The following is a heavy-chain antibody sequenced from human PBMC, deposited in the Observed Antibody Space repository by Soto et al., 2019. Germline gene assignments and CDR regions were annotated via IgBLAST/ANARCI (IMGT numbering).Heavy chain of an antibody. D-gene: IGHD6-19*01. V-gene: IGHV3-23*01. CDR1: GFTFSSYA. J-gene: IGHJ4*02. CDR3: AKTVAVAGTQFDY. Sequence: GGSLRLSCAASGFTFSSYAMSWVRQAPGKGLEWVSAISGSGGSTYYADSVKGRYTISRANSKNTLYLQMNSLRAEDTAVYYCAKTVAVAGTQFDYWGQGTLVTVSS. CDR2: ISGSGGST.